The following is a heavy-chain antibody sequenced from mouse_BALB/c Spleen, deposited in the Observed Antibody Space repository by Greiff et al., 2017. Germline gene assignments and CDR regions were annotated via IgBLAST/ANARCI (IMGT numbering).Heavy chain of an antibody. CDR1: GYTFPDYA. V-gene: IGHV1S137*01. CDR3: ARDGNYAMDY. Sequence: QVQLKQSGAELVRPGVSVKLSCKGSGYTFPDYAMHWVKQSHAKSLEWIGVISTYYGDASYNQKFKGKATMTVDKSSSTAYMELARLTSEDSAIYYCARDGNYAMDYWGQGTSVTVSS. D-gene: IGHD1-1*01. J-gene: IGHJ4*01. CDR2: ISTYYGDA.